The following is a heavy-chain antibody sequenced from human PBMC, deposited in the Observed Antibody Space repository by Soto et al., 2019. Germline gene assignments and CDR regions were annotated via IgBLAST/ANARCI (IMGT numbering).Heavy chain of an antibody. J-gene: IGHJ3*02. CDR3: ARVERGTATTVVDAFDI. CDR1: GGFVSSGSYY. D-gene: IGHD1-1*01. CDR2: MSHSGGT. V-gene: IGHV4-34*01. Sequence: SETLSLTCAVYGGFVSSGSYYWSWIRQPPGKGLEWIGEMSHSGGTHFNPSLKSRVTISVDTSKNQFTLKMSSVTAADTALYYCARVERGTATTVVDAFDIWGPGTMVTVSS.